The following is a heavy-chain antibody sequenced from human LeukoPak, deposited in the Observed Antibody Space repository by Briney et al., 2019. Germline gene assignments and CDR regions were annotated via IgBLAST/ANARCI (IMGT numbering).Heavy chain of an antibody. Sequence: PGGSLRLSCAASGFIVSTNYMSWVRQAPGKGLEWVSVIFSGGSTYYADSVKGRFTISRDKSNNTLYLQMNSLRAEDTAVYYCAKEIYGDPTGGRFQHWGQGTLVTVSS. CDR3: AKEIYGDPTGGRFQH. J-gene: IGHJ1*01. CDR1: GFIVSTNY. D-gene: IGHD4/OR15-4a*01. V-gene: IGHV3-53*01. CDR2: IFSGGST.